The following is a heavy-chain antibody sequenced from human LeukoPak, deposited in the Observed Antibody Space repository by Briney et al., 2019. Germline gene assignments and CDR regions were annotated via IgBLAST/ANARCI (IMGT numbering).Heavy chain of an antibody. CDR2: VNPNSGGT. CDR1: GYTFTGSY. V-gene: IGHV1-2*02. Sequence: ASVKVSCKASGYTFTGSYMHWVRQAPGQGLEWMGWVNPNSGGTNSPQKFQGRVTMTRDTSISTAYMELSRLKSDDTAVYYCARGLGSDQGDFDLWGRGTLVTVSS. J-gene: IGHJ2*01. CDR3: ARGLGSDQGDFDL. D-gene: IGHD6-19*01.